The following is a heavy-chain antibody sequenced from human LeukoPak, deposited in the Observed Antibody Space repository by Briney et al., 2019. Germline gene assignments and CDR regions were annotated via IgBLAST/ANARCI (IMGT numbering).Heavy chain of an antibody. Sequence: ASVKVSCKASGYTFTSYGISWVRQAPGQGLEWMGWISAYNGNTNYAQKPQGRVTMTTDTSTSTAYMELRSLRSDDTAVYYCARGGDPRYCSSTSCYIGGEFDYWGQGTLVTVSS. CDR1: GYTFTSYG. CDR3: ARGGDPRYCSSTSCYIGGEFDY. V-gene: IGHV1-18*01. J-gene: IGHJ4*02. CDR2: ISAYNGNT. D-gene: IGHD2-2*02.